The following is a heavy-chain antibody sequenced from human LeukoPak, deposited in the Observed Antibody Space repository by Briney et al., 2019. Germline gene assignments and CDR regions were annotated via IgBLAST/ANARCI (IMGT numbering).Heavy chain of an antibody. Sequence: GGSLRLSFAASGFIFSRYTMNWVRQAPGKGLEWVSSISSTSTYIYYADSVKGRFTVSRDNAKKSLYLQMNSLRADDTAVYYCTRDEDEELVRDYWGQGTLVTVSS. CDR2: ISSTSTYI. CDR1: GFIFSRYT. D-gene: IGHD6-13*01. CDR3: TRDEDEELVRDY. J-gene: IGHJ4*02. V-gene: IGHV3-21*01.